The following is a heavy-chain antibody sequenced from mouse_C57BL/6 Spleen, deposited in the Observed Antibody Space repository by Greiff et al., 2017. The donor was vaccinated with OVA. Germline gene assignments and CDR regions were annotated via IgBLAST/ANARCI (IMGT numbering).Heavy chain of an antibody. CDR2: ISSGSSTI. Sequence: DVHLVESGGGLVKPGGSLKLSCAASGFTFSDYGMHWVRQAPEKGLEWVAYISSGSSTIYYADTVKGRFTISRDNAKNTLFLQMTSLRSEDTAMYYCARDDDYDRFAYWGQGTLVTVSA. J-gene: IGHJ3*01. CDR1: GFTFSDYG. D-gene: IGHD2-4*01. CDR3: ARDDDYDRFAY. V-gene: IGHV5-17*01.